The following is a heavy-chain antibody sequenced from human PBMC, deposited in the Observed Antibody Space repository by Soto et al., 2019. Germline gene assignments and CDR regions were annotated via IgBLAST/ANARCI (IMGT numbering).Heavy chain of an antibody. Sequence: QVQLVQSGAEVKKPGASVKVSCKASGYTFTSYAMHWVRQAPGQRLEWMGWINAGNGNTKYSQKFQGRVTITRDTSASTAYMELSSLRSEDTAVYYCARAPLASSSISGWYSNYYYGMDVWGQGTTVTVSS. CDR1: GYTFTSYA. CDR3: ARAPLASSSISGWYSNYYYGMDV. CDR2: INAGNGNT. V-gene: IGHV1-3*01. D-gene: IGHD6-19*01. J-gene: IGHJ6*02.